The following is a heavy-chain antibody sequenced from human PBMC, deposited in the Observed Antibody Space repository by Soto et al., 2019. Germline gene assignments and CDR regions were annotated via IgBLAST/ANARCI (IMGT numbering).Heavy chain of an antibody. CDR3: GRDPYSGARYYFDL. Sequence: GGSLRLSCATSGFTFSNYGIHWVRQAPGKGLEWVAVKWFFASGGNEYYADSVKGRFAISRDDSKQTAYLEMKSLRAEDTAVYYCGRDPYSGARYYFDLCSQRTQVTGSS. CDR2: KWFFASGGNE. J-gene: IGHJ4*02. V-gene: IGHV3-33*01. D-gene: IGHD1-26*01. CDR1: GFTFSNYG.